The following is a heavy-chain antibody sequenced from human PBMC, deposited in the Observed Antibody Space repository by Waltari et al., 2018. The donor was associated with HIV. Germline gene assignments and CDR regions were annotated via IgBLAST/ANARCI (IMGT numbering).Heavy chain of an antibody. CDR2: IIPSFGTA. CDR3: ARVPTVTTPYYYYGMDV. CDR1: GGTFSSYA. D-gene: IGHD4-17*01. Sequence: QVQLVQSGAEVKKPGSSVKVSCKASGGTFSSYAISWVRQAPGQGLEWMGGIIPSFGTANYAQKCQGRVTITADESTSTAYMELSSLRSEDTAVYYCARVPTVTTPYYYYGMDVWGQGTTVTVSS. V-gene: IGHV1-69*01. J-gene: IGHJ6*02.